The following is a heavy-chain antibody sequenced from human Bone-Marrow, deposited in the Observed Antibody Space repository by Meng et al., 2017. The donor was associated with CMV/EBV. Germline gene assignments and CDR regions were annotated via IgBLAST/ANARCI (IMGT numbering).Heavy chain of an antibody. J-gene: IGHJ5*02. V-gene: IGHV3-21*01. Sequence: GESLKISCAASGFTFSSYWMHWVRQAPGKGLEWVSSISSSSSYIYYADSVKGRFTISRDNSKNTLYLQMNSLRAEDTAVYYCARDFLPFYDFWSGYSGRMFDPWGQGTLVTVSS. CDR3: ARDFLPFYDFWSGYSGRMFDP. D-gene: IGHD3-3*01. CDR1: GFTFSSYW. CDR2: ISSSSSYI.